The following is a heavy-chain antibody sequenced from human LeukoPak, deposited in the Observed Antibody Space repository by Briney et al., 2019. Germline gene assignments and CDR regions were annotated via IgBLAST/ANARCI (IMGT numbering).Heavy chain of an antibody. CDR1: GFTFSNAW. J-gene: IGHJ4*02. D-gene: IGHD6-19*01. CDR2: IKSKSHGGTT. V-gene: IGHV3-15*01. Sequence: PGGSLRLSCAASGFTFSNAWMSWVRQAPGKGLEWVGRIKSKSHGGTTDCAAPVIGRFTISRDDSKNTLYLQMNSLKTEDTAVYYCTTETQPSIAVAGTGFDYWGQGTLVTVSS. CDR3: TTETQPSIAVAGTGFDY.